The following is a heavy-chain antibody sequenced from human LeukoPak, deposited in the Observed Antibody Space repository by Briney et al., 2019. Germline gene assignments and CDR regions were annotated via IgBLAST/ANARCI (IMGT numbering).Heavy chain of an antibody. CDR3: ARGRYLDWLLYAKRAGYYYMDV. V-gene: IGHV1-69*13. Sequence: SVKVSCKASGGTFSSYAISWVRQAPGQGLEWMGGIIPIFGTANYAQKFQGRVTITADESTSTAYMELSSLRSEDTAVYYCARGRYLDWLLYAKRAGYYYMDVWGKGTTVTISS. CDR1: GGTFSSYA. CDR2: IIPIFGTA. D-gene: IGHD3-9*01. J-gene: IGHJ6*03.